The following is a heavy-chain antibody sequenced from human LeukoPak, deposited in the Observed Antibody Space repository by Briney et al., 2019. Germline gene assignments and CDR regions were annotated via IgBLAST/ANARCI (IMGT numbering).Heavy chain of an antibody. CDR2: ISAYNGNT. Sequence: GASVKVSCKASGYTFTSYGISWVRQAPGQGLEWMGWISAYNGNTNYAQKLQGRVTMTTDTSTSTAYMELRSLRSDDTAVYYCAREGGAMTTVTRGFDYWGQGTLVTVSS. D-gene: IGHD4-17*01. CDR3: AREGGAMTTVTRGFDY. CDR1: GYTFTSYG. V-gene: IGHV1-18*01. J-gene: IGHJ4*02.